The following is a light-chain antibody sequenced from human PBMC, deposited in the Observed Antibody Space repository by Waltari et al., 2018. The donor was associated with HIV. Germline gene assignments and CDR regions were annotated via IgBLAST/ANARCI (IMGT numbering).Light chain of an antibody. V-gene: IGLV6-57*03. CDR1: SGNIASNH. Sequence: NFVLTQPHSVSESPGKTVTISCARSSGNIASNHVPRYQQRPGSAPTPVIYEDTQRPSGVPDRFSGSIDSSSNSASLTIYELRTEDEADYYCQSYDNANPSIFGTGTRVTVL. CDR3: QSYDNANPSI. CDR2: EDT. J-gene: IGLJ1*01.